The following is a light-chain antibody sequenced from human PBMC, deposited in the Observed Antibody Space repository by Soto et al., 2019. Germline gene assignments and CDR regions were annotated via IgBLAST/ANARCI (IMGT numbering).Light chain of an antibody. CDR3: QQYYNYST. CDR1: QSISTW. Sequence: DIQMTQSPSTLSASVGDRVTITFRASQSISTWLAWYQQKPGKAPKLLIYDASTLQSGVPSRFSGSRSGTDFTLTISSLQPEDFATYFCQQYYNYSTFGQGTKVDIK. V-gene: IGKV1-5*01. CDR2: DAS. J-gene: IGKJ1*01.